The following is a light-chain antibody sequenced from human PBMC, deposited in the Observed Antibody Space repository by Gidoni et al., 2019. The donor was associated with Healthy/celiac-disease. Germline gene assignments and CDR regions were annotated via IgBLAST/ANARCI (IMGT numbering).Light chain of an antibody. J-gene: IGKJ4*01. CDR1: QSVSSY. Sequence: EIVLKQSPATLSLSPGERAPLSCRASQSVSSYLAWYQQKPGQAPSLLIYDASNRATGIPARCSGSGSGTDFTLTISSLEPEDFAVYYCQQRSNWRLTFGGXTKVEIK. V-gene: IGKV3-11*01. CDR3: QQRSNWRLT. CDR2: DAS.